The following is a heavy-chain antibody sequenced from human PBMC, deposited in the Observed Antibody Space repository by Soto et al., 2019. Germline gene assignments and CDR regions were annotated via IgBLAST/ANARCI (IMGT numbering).Heavy chain of an antibody. CDR1: GFTFSSCA. J-gene: IGHJ6*02. D-gene: IGHD3-10*01. CDR2: ISGSGATT. CDR3: AKLLYGRNYYGMDV. V-gene: IGHV3-23*01. Sequence: PGGSLRLSCAASGFTFSSCAMSWVRQAPGKGLEWVSTISGSGATTYFADSVKGRFTISRDNSKNTLHLQMNSLRAEDTAVYYCAKLLYGRNYYGMDVWGQGTTVTVSS.